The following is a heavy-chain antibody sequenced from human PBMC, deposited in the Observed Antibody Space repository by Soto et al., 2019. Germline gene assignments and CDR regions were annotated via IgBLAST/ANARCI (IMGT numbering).Heavy chain of an antibody. D-gene: IGHD2-8*02. J-gene: IGHJ4*02. CDR2: VFYTGSA. Sequence: ASETLSLTCSVSGVSIRGSGDYWGWIRQSPGKGLEYIGSVFYTGSAYYNPSFKSRVSIVADTSTNRFFLNLKSVTATDTGVYYCAKTPTGYYDSWGQGILVTVSS. CDR3: AKTPTGYYDS. CDR1: GVSIRGSGDY. V-gene: IGHV4-39*02.